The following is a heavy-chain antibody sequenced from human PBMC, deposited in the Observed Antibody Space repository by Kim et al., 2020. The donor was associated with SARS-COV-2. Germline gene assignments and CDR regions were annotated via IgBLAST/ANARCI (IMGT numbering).Heavy chain of an antibody. J-gene: IGHJ5*02. V-gene: IGHV4-34*01. CDR2: INHSGST. Sequence: SETLSLTCAVYGGSFSGYYWSWIRQPPGKGLEWIGEINHSGSTNYNPSLKSRVTISVDTSKNQFSLKLSSVTAADTAVYYCARGQLLRNWFDPWGQGTLVTVSS. D-gene: IGHD3-10*01. CDR1: GGSFSGYY. CDR3: ARGQLLRNWFDP.